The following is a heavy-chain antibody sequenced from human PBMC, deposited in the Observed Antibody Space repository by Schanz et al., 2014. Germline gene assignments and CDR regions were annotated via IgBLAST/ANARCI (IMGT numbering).Heavy chain of an antibody. CDR1: GFAFSSYG. V-gene: IGHV3-23*01. J-gene: IGHJ3*02. CDR2: ISGSGGST. D-gene: IGHD4-17*01. Sequence: EVQLLESGGGLVQPGGSLRLSCLASGFAFSSYGMNWLRQAPGKGLEWVSAISGSGGSTYYADSVKGRFTISRDNSKNTLYLQMNTLRAEDTAVYYCARKMKLGVYGGKGHDSLDIWGQGTMXTVSS. CDR3: ARKMKLGVYGGKGHDSLDI.